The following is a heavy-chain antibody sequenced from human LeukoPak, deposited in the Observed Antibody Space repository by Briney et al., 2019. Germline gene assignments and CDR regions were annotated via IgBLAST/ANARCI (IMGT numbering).Heavy chain of an antibody. CDR2: IYHSGST. CDR1: GGSISSGHSS. J-gene: IGHJ3*02. Sequence: SETLSLTCAVSGGSISSGHSSWNWFRQPPGKGLEWIGYIYHSGSTYYNPSLKSRVAISVDRSKNQFSLRLRSVTAADTALYYCARGGTAFDIWGQGTMVTVSS. D-gene: IGHD1-26*01. CDR3: ARGGTAFDI. V-gene: IGHV4-30-2*01.